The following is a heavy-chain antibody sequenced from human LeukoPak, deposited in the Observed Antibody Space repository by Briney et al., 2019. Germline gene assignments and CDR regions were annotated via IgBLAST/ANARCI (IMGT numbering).Heavy chain of an antibody. V-gene: IGHV4-39*01. Sequence: SETLSLTCTVSGGSISSSSYYWGWIRQPPGKGLEWIGSIYYSGSTYYNPSLKSRVTISVDTSKNQFSLKLSSVTAADTAVYYCARHRVRFLGLPDYWGQGTLVTVSP. J-gene: IGHJ4*02. CDR2: IYYSGST. CDR3: ARHRVRFLGLPDY. CDR1: GGSISSSSYY. D-gene: IGHD3-3*01.